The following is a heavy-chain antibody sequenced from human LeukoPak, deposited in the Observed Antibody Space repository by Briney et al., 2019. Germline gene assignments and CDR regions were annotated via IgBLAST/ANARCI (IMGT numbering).Heavy chain of an antibody. V-gene: IGHV3-30*02. CDR1: GFSFGSYG. D-gene: IGHD5-12*01. Sequence: GGSLRLSCAASGFSFGSYGMHWVRQAPGKGLEWVSFIRYDGSNKYYADSMKGRFTISRDNSKNTLYLQMTSLRAGDTAVYYCAKDRQGNIVDTTYFDSWGQRTLVTVSS. CDR2: IRYDGSNK. CDR3: AKDRQGNIVDTTYFDS. J-gene: IGHJ4*02.